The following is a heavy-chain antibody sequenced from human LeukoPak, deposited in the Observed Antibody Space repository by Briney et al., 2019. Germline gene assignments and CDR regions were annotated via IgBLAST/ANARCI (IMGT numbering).Heavy chain of an antibody. D-gene: IGHD5-18*01. V-gene: IGHV3-74*01. J-gene: IGHJ6*03. CDR1: GFTFSSYW. Sequence: GGSLRLSCAASGFTFSSYWMHWVRQAPGKGLVWVSRINTDGSSTSYADSVKGRFTISRDSAKNTLYLQMNSLRAEDTAVYYCARGDTAMVTFYYYYMDVWGKGTTVTVSS. CDR2: INTDGSST. CDR3: ARGDTAMVTFYYYYMDV.